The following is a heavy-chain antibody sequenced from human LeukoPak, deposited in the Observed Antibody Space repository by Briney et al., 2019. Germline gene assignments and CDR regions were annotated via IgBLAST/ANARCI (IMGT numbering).Heavy chain of an antibody. J-gene: IGHJ4*02. CDR3: ARVLSYYDSSGYFDY. Sequence: PGGSLRLSCAASGFTVSSNYMSWVRQAPGKGLEWVSVIYSGGSTYYADSVKGRFTISRDNSKNTLYLQMNSLRAEDTAVYYCARVLSYYDSSGYFDYWGQGTLVTVSS. CDR2: IYSGGST. D-gene: IGHD3-22*01. CDR1: GFTVSSNY. V-gene: IGHV3-53*01.